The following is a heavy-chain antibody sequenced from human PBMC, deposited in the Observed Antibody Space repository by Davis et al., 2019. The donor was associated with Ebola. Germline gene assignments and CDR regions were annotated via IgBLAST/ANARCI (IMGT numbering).Heavy chain of an antibody. D-gene: IGHD3-3*01. Sequence: GESLKISCAASGFTFSSYGMHWVRQAPGKGLEWVSFISYDGSNEYYADSVKGRFTISRDNSKKTLYLQMNSLRAEDTAVYYCAKSGLSFGVVKYHYGMDVWGKGTTVTVSS. J-gene: IGHJ6*04. V-gene: IGHV3-30*18. CDR2: ISYDGSNE. CDR3: AKSGLSFGVVKYHYGMDV. CDR1: GFTFSSYG.